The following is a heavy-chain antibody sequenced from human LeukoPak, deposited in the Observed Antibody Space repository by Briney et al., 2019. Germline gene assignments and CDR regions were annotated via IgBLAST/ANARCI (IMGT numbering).Heavy chain of an antibody. CDR2: INHSGST. CDR1: GVSFSDYY. V-gene: IGHV4-34*01. CDR3: ARITDTVY. Sequence: SETLSLTCAVYGVSFSDYYWSWIRQPPGKGLEWIGEINHSGSTNYNPSLKSRVTISVDTSKNQFSLKLSSVTAADTAVYYCARITDTVYWGQGTLVTVSS. D-gene: IGHD1-14*01. J-gene: IGHJ4*02.